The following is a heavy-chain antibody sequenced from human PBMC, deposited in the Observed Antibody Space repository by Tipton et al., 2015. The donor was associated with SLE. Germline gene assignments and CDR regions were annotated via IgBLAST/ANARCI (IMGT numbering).Heavy chain of an antibody. Sequence: TLSLTCTVSGGSISRYYWGWIRQPARKGLEWIGRIYTGGNTKYNPSLESRVTLSVDASKDQFSLRLTSVTAADTAVYYCVVCSPSSCSYFDYWGQGRLVTVSS. D-gene: IGHD2-2*01. CDR1: GGSISRYY. CDR2: IYTGGNT. V-gene: IGHV4-4*07. CDR3: VVCSPSSCSYFDY. J-gene: IGHJ4*02.